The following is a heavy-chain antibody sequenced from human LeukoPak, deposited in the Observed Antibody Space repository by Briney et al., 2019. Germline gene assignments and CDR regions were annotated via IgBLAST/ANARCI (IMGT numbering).Heavy chain of an antibody. CDR2: VRTKGNGYAT. V-gene: IGHV3-73*01. CDR3: SSYDNSGYYYRNY. D-gene: IGHD3-22*01. Sequence: GGSLRLSCAASGFTFSGSAIHWVRQASGKGLAWVGRVRTKGNGYATQYAAPVKGRFTISRDDSKNTAYLQMNSLKTEDTAVYFCSSYDNSGYYYRNYWGQGTLVTVSS. CDR1: GFTFSGSA. J-gene: IGHJ4*02.